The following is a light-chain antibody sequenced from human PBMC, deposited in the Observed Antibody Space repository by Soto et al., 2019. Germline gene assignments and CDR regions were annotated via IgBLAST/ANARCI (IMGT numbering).Light chain of an antibody. J-gene: IGLJ2*01. V-gene: IGLV3-21*04. Sequence: SYELTQPPSVSVAPGKTARITCGGNNIGSKSVHWYQQKPGQAPVLVIYYDSDRPSGIPERFSGSNFGDTATLTISRVEAGDEADYYCQVWNSSCDHCVVFGGGTKVTVL. CDR1: NIGSKS. CDR3: QVWNSSCDHCVV. CDR2: YDS.